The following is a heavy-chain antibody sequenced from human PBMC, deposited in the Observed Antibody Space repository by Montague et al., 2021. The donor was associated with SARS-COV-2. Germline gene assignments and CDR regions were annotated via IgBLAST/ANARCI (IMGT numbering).Heavy chain of an antibody. CDR2: IYYSGST. J-gene: IGHJ4*02. Sequence: SETLSLTCTVSGGSISSSSYYWGWIRQPPGKGLEWIGSIYYSGSTYYNPSLKSRVTISVDTSKNQFSLKLSSVTAADTAVYYCASPPGAPYDILTGTYRPVDDYWGRGTLVTVSS. CDR1: GGSISSSSYY. D-gene: IGHD3-9*01. V-gene: IGHV4-39*01. CDR3: ASPPGAPYDILTGTYRPVDDY.